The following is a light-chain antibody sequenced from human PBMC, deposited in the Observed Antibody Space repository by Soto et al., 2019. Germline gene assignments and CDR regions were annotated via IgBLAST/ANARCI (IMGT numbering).Light chain of an antibody. J-gene: IGKJ4*01. CDR3: QQYDRTPLT. V-gene: IGKV4-1*01. CDR2: WAS. Sequence: DIVMTQSPDSLAVSLGERATINCKSSQNLLYSSNNKNYLAWYLQKPGQPPKLLIYWASTRESGVPDRFSGSGSGTDFTLTISSLQAEDVAVYYCQQYDRTPLTFGGGTKVEIK. CDR1: QNLLYSSNNKNY.